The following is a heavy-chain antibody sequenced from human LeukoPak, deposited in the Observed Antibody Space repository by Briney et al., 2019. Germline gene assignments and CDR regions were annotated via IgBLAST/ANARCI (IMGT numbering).Heavy chain of an antibody. V-gene: IGHV3-33*08. CDR3: ARGLPPVMKYYFDY. J-gene: IGHJ4*02. Sequence: GGSLRLSCAASGFTFDDYAMHWVRQPPGKGLEWVAVMWYDGSNKYYADSVKGRFTISRDDSKNTLYLQMNSLRAEDTAMYYCARGLPPVMKYYFDYWGQGTLVTVSS. CDR1: GFTFDDYA. CDR2: MWYDGSNK. D-gene: IGHD4-11*01.